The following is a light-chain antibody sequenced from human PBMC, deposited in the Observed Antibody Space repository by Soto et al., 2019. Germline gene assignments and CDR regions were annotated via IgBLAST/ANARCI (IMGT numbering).Light chain of an antibody. CDR1: QNINSY. V-gene: IGKV1-39*01. CDR2: AAS. Sequence: DIQMTQSPSSLSASVGDRVTITCRASQNINSYVNWYQQKPGKAPKLLIYAASSLQSGVPSRFSGSESGTDFTLTISRLQPEDFATYYCQQTYSNPPGTFGQGTKVEVK. CDR3: QQTYSNPPGT. J-gene: IGKJ1*01.